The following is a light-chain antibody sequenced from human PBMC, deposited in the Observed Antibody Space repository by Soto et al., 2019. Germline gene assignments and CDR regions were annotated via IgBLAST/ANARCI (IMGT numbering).Light chain of an antibody. CDR3: QVWISDHLV. J-gene: IGLJ3*02. Sequence: SYELTQPPSVSVAPGQTARITCGGDNIGSRSVHWYQQKPGQAPVLVVYDDRDRPSGIPDRFSGSNSGNTATLTISRVEAGDEADFYCQVWISDHLVFGGGTNLTVL. CDR2: DDR. CDR1: NIGSRS. V-gene: IGLV3-21*02.